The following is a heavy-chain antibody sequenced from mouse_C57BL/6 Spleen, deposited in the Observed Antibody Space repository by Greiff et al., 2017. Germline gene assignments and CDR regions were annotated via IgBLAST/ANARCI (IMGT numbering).Heavy chain of an antibody. CDR1: GYTFTSYW. J-gene: IGHJ2*01. D-gene: IGHD2-4*01. CDR2: IDPNSGGT. CDR3: ARERAIYYDDDVVY. V-gene: IGHV1-72*01. Sequence: QVQLQQPGAELVKPGASVKLSCKASGYTFTSYWMHWVKQRTGRGLEWIGMIDPNSGGTKYNEKFKSKATLTVDKPSSSAYMQLSSLTSEDSAVYYCARERAIYYDDDVVYWGQGTTLTVSS.